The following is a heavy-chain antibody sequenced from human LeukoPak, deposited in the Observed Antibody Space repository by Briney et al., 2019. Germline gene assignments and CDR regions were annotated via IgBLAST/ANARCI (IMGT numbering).Heavy chain of an antibody. V-gene: IGHV4-4*02. D-gene: IGHD3-16*01. Sequence: SETLSLTCAVSGGSISSSNWWSWVRQPPGKGLEWIGEIYHSGSANYNPSLKSRVTISVDKSKNQFSLRLSSVTAADTAVYYCARGRIGGPKAPFDYWGQGTLVTVSS. CDR2: IYHSGSA. J-gene: IGHJ4*02. CDR1: GGSISSSNW. CDR3: ARGRIGGPKAPFDY.